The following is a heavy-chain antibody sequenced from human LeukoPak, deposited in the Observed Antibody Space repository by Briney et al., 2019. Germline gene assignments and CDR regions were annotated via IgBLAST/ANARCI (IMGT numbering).Heavy chain of an antibody. CDR1: GFTFSSYA. D-gene: IGHD6-19*01. J-gene: IGHJ4*02. CDR3: ARDSKGSSGWSDFDY. V-gene: IGHV3-30*04. Sequence: GRSLRLSCAASGFTFSSYAMHWVRQAPGKGLEWVAVISYDGSNKYYADSVKGRFTISRDNSKNTLYLQMNSLRAEDTAVYYCARDSKGSSGWSDFDYWGQGTLVTVSS. CDR2: ISYDGSNK.